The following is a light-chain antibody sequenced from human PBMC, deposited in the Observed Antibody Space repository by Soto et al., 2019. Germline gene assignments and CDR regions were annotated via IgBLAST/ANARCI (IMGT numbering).Light chain of an antibody. CDR2: GAS. CDR1: QSINSN. Sequence: EIVMTQSPATLSVSPGERVTLSCRASQSINSNLAWYQQKPGQAPRLLIYGASTRATGIPARFTGSGSGTEFTLTISSLQSEDFAMYYCQQYNNWPPYNFGQGTNLDIK. J-gene: IGKJ2*01. V-gene: IGKV3-15*01. CDR3: QQYNNWPPYN.